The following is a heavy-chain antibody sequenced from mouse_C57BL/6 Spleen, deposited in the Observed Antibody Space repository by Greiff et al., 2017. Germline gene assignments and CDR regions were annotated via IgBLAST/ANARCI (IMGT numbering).Heavy chain of an antibody. CDR1: GYTFTSYW. CDR2: IDPSDSYT. J-gene: IGHJ3*01. V-gene: IGHV1-69*01. CDR3: ALIYYGNYVFAY. D-gene: IGHD2-1*01. Sequence: QVQLQQPGAELVMPGASVKLSCKASGYTFTSYWMHWVKQRPGQGLEWIGEIDPSDSYTNYNQKFKGKSTLTVDKSSSTAYMQLSSLTSEDSAVYYCALIYYGNYVFAYWGQGTLVTVSA.